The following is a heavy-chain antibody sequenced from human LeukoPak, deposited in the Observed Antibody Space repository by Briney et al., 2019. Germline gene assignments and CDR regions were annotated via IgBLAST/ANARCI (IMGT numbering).Heavy chain of an antibody. CDR2: IYYSGST. D-gene: IGHD3-3*01. J-gene: IGHJ4*02. CDR3: ARVSKTYYDFWSGYYFDY. CDR1: GGSISSSSYY. V-gene: IGHV4-39*07. Sequence: PSETLSLTCTVSGGSISSSSYYWGWIRQPPGKGLERIGSIYYSGSTYYNPSVKSRVTISVDTSKNQFSLKLSSVTAADTAVYYCARVSKTYYDFWSGYYFDYWGQGTLVTVSS.